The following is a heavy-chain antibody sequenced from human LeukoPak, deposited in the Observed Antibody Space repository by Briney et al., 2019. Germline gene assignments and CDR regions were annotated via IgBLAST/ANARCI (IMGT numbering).Heavy chain of an antibody. CDR3: ARNNGMDV. Sequence: GGSLRLSCAASGFTFSIYSMNWVRLAPGKGLEWVASISHTSNYIYYAGSVKGRFTISRDNAKNSLYLQMNSLRAEDTALYHCARNNGMDVWGQGTTVIVSS. CDR1: GFTFSIYS. CDR2: ISHTSNYI. J-gene: IGHJ6*02. V-gene: IGHV3-21*04.